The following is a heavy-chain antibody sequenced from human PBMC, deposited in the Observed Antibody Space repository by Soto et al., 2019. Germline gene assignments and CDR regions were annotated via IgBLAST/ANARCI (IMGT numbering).Heavy chain of an antibody. Sequence: SVKVSCKASGGTFSSYAISWVRQAPGQGLEWMGGIIPIFGTANYAQKFQGRVTITADESTSTAYMEPSSLRSEDTAVYYCARDNLTIFGVVIHQYYGMDVWGQGTTVTVSS. CDR3: ARDNLTIFGVVIHQYYGMDV. D-gene: IGHD3-3*01. V-gene: IGHV1-69*13. J-gene: IGHJ6*02. CDR2: IIPIFGTA. CDR1: GGTFSSYA.